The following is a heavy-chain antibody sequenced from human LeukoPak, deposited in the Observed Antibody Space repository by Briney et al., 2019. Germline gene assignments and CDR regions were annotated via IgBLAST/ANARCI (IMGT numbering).Heavy chain of an antibody. V-gene: IGHV4-59*02. CDR1: GASVSSYY. J-gene: IGHJ3*02. Sequence: SETLSLTCTVSGASVSSYYWSWIRQAPGKGLEWIGYIFYRGTTDYSPSLNRRVTLSVDTSKNQFSLQLSSLTAADTAVCYCARGLVIRQDDAFDIWGHGTMVTVSS. CDR3: ARGLVIRQDDAFDI. CDR2: IFYRGTT. D-gene: IGHD3-9*01.